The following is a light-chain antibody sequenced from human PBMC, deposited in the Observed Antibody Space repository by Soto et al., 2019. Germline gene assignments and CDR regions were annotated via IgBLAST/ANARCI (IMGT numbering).Light chain of an antibody. V-gene: IGLV2-14*01. CDR2: DVS. Sequence: QSALTQPASVSGSPGQSITISCTGTSSDVGGYNYVSWYQQHPGKAPKLMIYDVSYRPSGVSNRFSGSKSGNTASLTISGLQAEDAADYYCSSYTSSSTLTFGTGTKLTVL. CDR1: SSDVGGYNY. CDR3: SSYTSSSTLT. J-gene: IGLJ1*01.